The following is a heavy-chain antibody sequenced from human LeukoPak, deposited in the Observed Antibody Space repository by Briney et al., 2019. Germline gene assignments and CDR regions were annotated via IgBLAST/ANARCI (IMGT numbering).Heavy chain of an antibody. CDR2: FDPENGET. Sequence: PSVKVSCKVSGYTLTELSMHWVRQAPGNGLEWMGGFDPENGETIYAQKFQGRVTMTEDTSTDTAYMELSSLRSQDTAVYYCATDLGCSSTSCSDYWGQGTLVTVSS. CDR3: ATDLGCSSTSCSDY. J-gene: IGHJ4*02. D-gene: IGHD2-2*01. V-gene: IGHV1-24*01. CDR1: GYTLTELS.